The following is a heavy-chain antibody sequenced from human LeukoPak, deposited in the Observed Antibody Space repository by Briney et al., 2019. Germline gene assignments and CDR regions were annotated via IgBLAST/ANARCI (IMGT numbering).Heavy chain of an antibody. CDR1: GFTFSSYW. J-gene: IGHJ1*01. Sequence: GGSLRLSCAASGFTFSSYWMNWARQAPGKGLKWVAVISYDGSNKYYADSVKSRFTISRDNSKNTLYLQMNSLRAEDTAVYYCARGLYYYDSSGYYYRAEYFQHWGQGTLVTVSS. CDR2: ISYDGSNK. V-gene: IGHV3-30-3*01. D-gene: IGHD3-22*01. CDR3: ARGLYYYDSSGYYYRAEYFQH.